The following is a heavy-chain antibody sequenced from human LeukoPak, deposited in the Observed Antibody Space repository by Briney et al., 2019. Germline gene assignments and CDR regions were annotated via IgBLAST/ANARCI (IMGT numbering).Heavy chain of an antibody. CDR3: ARVNDYGGNDDAFDI. CDR1: GFTFSSYE. CDR2: IRSTGSII. V-gene: IGHV3-48*03. Sequence: GGSLRLSCVASGFTFSSYEMNWVRQAPGKGLEWVSYIRSTGSIIFYADSAKGRFTISRDNAKNSLYLQMNSLRAEDTALYYCARVNDYGGNDDAFDIWGQGTMVTVSS. J-gene: IGHJ3*02. D-gene: IGHD4-23*01.